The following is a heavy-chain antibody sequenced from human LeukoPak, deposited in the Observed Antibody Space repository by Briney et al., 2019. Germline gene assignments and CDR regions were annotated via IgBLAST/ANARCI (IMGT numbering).Heavy chain of an antibody. J-gene: IGHJ4*02. V-gene: IGHV3-7*04. CDR1: GFTFSNYW. CDR2: IKVDESEK. D-gene: IGHD2-8*02. CDR3: ARITQGPTYWYVDY. Sequence: PGGSLRLSCAASGFTFSNYWMTWVRQAPGKGLEWVANIKVDESEKYYAGSVKGRFTISRDNAKSSLYLQMNSLRVEDAAVYYCARITQGPTYWYVDYWGQGTLVTISS.